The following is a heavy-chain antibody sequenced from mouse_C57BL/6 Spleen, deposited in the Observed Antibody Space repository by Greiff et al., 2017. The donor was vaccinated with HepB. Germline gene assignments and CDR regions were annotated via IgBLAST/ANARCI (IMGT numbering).Heavy chain of an antibody. CDR2: IYPGSGST. Sequence: VQLQQPGAELVKPGASVKMSCKASGYTFTSYWITWVKQRPGQGLEWIGDIYPGSGSTNYNEKFKSKATLTVDTSSSTAYMQLSSLTSEDSAVYYCARWFSRMVTKDWFAYWGQVTLVTVSA. D-gene: IGHD2-2*01. V-gene: IGHV1-55*01. CDR1: GYTFTSYW. CDR3: ARWFSRMVTKDWFAY. J-gene: IGHJ3*01.